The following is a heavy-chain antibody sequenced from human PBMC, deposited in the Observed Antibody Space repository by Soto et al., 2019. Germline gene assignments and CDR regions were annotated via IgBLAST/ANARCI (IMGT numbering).Heavy chain of an antibody. J-gene: IGHJ4*02. CDR1: GFTFSSYS. CDR2: ISSSSSYI. CDR3: ARDAPGLRFLEWFSY. V-gene: IGHV3-21*01. Sequence: GGSLRLSCAASGFTFSSYSMNWVRQAPGKGLEWVSSISSSSSYIYYADSVKGRFTISRDNAKNSLYLQMNSLRAEDTAVYYCARDAPGLRFLEWFSYWGQGTLVTVS. D-gene: IGHD3-3*01.